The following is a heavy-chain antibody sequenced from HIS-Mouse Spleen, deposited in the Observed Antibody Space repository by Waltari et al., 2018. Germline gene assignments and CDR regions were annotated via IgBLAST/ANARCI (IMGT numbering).Heavy chain of an antibody. V-gene: IGHV3-30*18. CDR2: ISYDGSNK. J-gene: IGHJ3*02. CDR3: AKDRLYDSSGYYFDAFDI. Sequence: QVQLVESGGGVVQPGRSLRLSCAASGFTLSSYGMPWVRQAPAKGLELVAVISYDGSNKYYADSVKCRFTISRDNSKNTLYLQMNSLRAEDTAVYYCAKDRLYDSSGYYFDAFDIWGQGTMVTVSS. D-gene: IGHD3-22*01. CDR1: GFTLSSYG.